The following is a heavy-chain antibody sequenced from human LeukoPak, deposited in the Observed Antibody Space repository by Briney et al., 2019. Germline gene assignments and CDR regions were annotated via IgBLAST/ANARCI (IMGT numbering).Heavy chain of an antibody. Sequence: PGGSLRLSCAASGFTFSNAWMSWVRQAPGKGLEWVGRIKSKTDGGTTDYAAPVKGRFTISRDDSKNTLYLQMNSLKTEDTAVYHCTTDPYNWNRSFDYWGQGTLVTASS. CDR1: GFTFSNAW. CDR2: IKSKTDGGTT. D-gene: IGHD1-20*01. J-gene: IGHJ4*02. V-gene: IGHV3-15*01. CDR3: TTDPYNWNRSFDY.